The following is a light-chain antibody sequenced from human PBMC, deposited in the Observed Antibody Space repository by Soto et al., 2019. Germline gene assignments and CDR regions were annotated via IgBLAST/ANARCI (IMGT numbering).Light chain of an antibody. J-gene: IGLJ1*01. Sequence: QSALTQPASVSGSPGQSITISCTGTSSDVGGYNYVSWYQQHPGKAPKLMIYEVSNRLSGVSNRFSGSKSGNTASLTISGLQAEDEADYYCSSYTSSSTYVFGTGTKVTV. CDR1: SSDVGGYNY. CDR2: EVS. CDR3: SSYTSSSTYV. V-gene: IGLV2-14*01.